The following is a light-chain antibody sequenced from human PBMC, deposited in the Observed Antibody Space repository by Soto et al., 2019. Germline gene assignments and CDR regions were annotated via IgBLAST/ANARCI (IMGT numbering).Light chain of an antibody. CDR2: DVT. CDR1: RSDVGGYSY. CDR3: SSYTSSTTLDVV. J-gene: IGLJ2*01. V-gene: IGLV2-14*03. Sequence: QSVLTQPASVSGSPGQSVTISCTGTRSDVGGYSYVSWYQHHPGEAPKLIIFDVTYRPSGVSNRFSGSKSGNTASLTISGLQAEDEADYYCSSYTSSTTLDVVFGGGTKVPVL.